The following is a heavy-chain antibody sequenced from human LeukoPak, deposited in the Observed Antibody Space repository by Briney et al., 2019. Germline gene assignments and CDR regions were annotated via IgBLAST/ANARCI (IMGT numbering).Heavy chain of an antibody. CDR2: IKQDGSVK. CDR3: ASVYNYGPFDY. D-gene: IGHD5-18*01. Sequence: GGSLRLSCAASGFTFSSYWLSWVRQAPGKGLEWVANIKQDGSVKYYVDSVKGRFTISRDNAENSLYLQMHSLRAEDTAVYYCASVYNYGPFDYWGQGTLVTVSS. V-gene: IGHV3-7*01. J-gene: IGHJ4*02. CDR1: GFTFSSYW.